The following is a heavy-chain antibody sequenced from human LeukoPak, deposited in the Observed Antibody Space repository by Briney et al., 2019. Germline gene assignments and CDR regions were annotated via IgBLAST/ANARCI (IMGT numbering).Heavy chain of an antibody. CDR2: INSNSGGT. Sequence: ASVKVSCKASGYTFTGYYMHWVRQAPGQGLEWMGWINSNSGGTNYAQKFQGRVTMTRDTSISTAYMELSRLRSDDTAVYYCAREFWEDCSGGSCYPGVIDYYYYYMDVWGKGTTVTVSS. D-gene: IGHD2-15*01. J-gene: IGHJ6*03. CDR1: GYTFTGYY. V-gene: IGHV1-2*02. CDR3: AREFWEDCSGGSCYPGVIDYYYYYMDV.